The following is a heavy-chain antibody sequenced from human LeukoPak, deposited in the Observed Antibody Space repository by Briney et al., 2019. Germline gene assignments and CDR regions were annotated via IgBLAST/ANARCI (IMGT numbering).Heavy chain of an antibody. CDR2: IYYSGST. J-gene: IGHJ4*02. V-gene: IGHV4-59*01. D-gene: IGHD3-22*01. Sequence: EPSETLSLTCTVSGGSISSYYWSWIRQPPGKGLEWIGYIYYSGSTNYNPSLKSRVTISVDTSKNQFSLKLSSVTAADTAVYYCARGDYYDSSGYYSFDYWGQGTLVTVSS. CDR3: ARGDYYDSSGYYSFDY. CDR1: GGSISSYY.